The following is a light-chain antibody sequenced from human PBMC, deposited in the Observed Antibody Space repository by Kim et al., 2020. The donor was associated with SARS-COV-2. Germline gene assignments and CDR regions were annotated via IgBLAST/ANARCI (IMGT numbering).Light chain of an antibody. CDR1: SLRSYY. CDR2: GKN. CDR3: KSRDNSGNHVV. Sequence: SSELTQDPAVSVALGQTVKITCQGDSLRSYYASWYQQKPGQAPVLVIYGKNSRPSEIPDRFSGSSSGNTTSLTITGTQAEDEVDYYCKSRDNSGNHVVFG. J-gene: IGLJ3*02. V-gene: IGLV3-19*01.